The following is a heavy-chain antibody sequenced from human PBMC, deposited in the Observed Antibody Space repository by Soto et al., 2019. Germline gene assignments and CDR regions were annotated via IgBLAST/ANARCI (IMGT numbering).Heavy chain of an antibody. CDR1: GFTFDDYA. CDR3: AKDLYDIVVVPAAITQPVYYYYGMDV. Sequence: EVQLVESGGVVVQPGGSLRLSCAASGFTFDDYAMHWVRQAPGKGLEWVSLISWDGGSTYYADSVKGRFTISRDNSKNSLYLQMNSLRAEDTALYYCAKDLYDIVVVPAAITQPVYYYYGMDVWGQGTTVTVSS. D-gene: IGHD2-2*02. V-gene: IGHV3-43D*04. CDR2: ISWDGGST. J-gene: IGHJ6*02.